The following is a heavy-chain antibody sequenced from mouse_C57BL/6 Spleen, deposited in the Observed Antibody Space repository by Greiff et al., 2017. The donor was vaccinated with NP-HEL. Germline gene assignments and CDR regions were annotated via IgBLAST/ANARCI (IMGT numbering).Heavy chain of an antibody. Sequence: VQLQQSGAELVRPGSSVKMSCKTSGYTFTSYGINWVKQRPGQGLEWIGYIYIGNGYTAYNEKFKGKATLTSDTSSSTAYMQLSSLTSEDSGIYFCARAGSYFDDWGKGTTLTVSS. J-gene: IGHJ2*01. CDR2: IYIGNGYT. CDR3: ARAGSYFDD. CDR1: GYTFTSYG. D-gene: IGHD4-1*01. V-gene: IGHV1-58*01.